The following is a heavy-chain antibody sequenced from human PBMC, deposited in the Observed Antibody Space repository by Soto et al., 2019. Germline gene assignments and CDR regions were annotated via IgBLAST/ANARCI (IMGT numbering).Heavy chain of an antibody. CDR2: ISGSGGST. V-gene: IGHV3-23*01. J-gene: IGHJ4*02. CDR3: AKDLHLPSYYDFWSGYSY. CDR1: GFTFSSYA. Sequence: PGGSLRLSCAASGFTFSSYAMSWVRQAPGKGLEWVSAISGSGGSTYYADSVKGRFTISRDNSKNTLYLQMNSLRAEDTAVYYCAKDLHLPSYYDFWSGYSYWGQGTLVTVSS. D-gene: IGHD3-3*01.